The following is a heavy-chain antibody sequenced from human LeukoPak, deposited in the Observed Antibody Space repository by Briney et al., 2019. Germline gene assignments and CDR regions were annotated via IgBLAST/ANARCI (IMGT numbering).Heavy chain of an antibody. J-gene: IGHJ4*02. CDR2: IYSGGST. CDR3: ARLQYCSSSSCSDY. V-gene: IGHV3-53*01. D-gene: IGHD2-2*01. CDR1: GFIVSSNY. Sequence: GGSLRLSCAASGFIVSSNYMSWVRQAPGKGLEWVSVIYSGGSTYYADSVKGRFIISRDNSKNTVYLQMNSLRAEDTAVYYCARLQYCSSSSCSDYRGQGTLVTVSS.